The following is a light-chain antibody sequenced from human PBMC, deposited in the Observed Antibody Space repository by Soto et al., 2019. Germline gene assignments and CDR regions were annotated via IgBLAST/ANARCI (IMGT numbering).Light chain of an antibody. CDR2: ASS. CDR3: QQVDSYPRT. Sequence: IQLTQSPSSLSASVVDRVTVTCRASQGVGTYLVRYQQKSGKAPTVLIYASSTLQTGVPSRFSGSGSGTDFSLTISSLLPEDVATYYCQQVDSYPRTFGQGTKVDI. CDR1: QGVGTY. V-gene: IGKV1-9*01. J-gene: IGKJ1*01.